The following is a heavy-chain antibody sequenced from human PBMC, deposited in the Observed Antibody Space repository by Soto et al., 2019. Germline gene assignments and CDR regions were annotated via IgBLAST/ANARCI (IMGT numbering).Heavy chain of an antibody. J-gene: IGHJ4*02. Sequence: GGSLRLSCAASGFSFTDAWMNWVRQGPGKGLEWVGRSKTKAYGGTIAYAAPVKGRFIISRDDSKNTLSLQMNSLKPEDTAVYYCTSGPFYNTGGLDSWGQGTLVTVSS. D-gene: IGHD2-8*02. CDR3: TSGPFYNTGGLDS. CDR1: GFSFTDAW. V-gene: IGHV3-15*07. CDR2: SKTKAYGGTI.